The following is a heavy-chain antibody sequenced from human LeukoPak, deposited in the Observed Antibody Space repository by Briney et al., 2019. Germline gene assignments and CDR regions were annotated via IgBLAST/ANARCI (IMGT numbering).Heavy chain of an antibody. CDR3: ASRTYYYDSSGLD. CDR2: IFYSGST. CDR1: GDSITSYY. D-gene: IGHD3-22*01. Sequence: SETLSLTCTVSGDSITSYYWSWIRQAPGKGLEWIGYIFYSGSTDYNPSLKSRVTISVDTSKNQFSLKLSSVTAADTAVYYCASRTYYYDSSGLDWGQGTLVTVSS. J-gene: IGHJ4*02. V-gene: IGHV4-59*12.